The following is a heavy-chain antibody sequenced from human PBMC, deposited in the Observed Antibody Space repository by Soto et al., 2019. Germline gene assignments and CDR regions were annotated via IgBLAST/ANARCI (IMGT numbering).Heavy chain of an antibody. CDR3: ARGTYYYDSSGTYYFDY. Sequence: GGSLRLSCAASGFTFSSYWMSWVRQAPGKGLEWVANIKQDGSEKYYVDSVKGRFTISRDNAKNSLYLQMNSLRAEDTAVYYCARGTYYYDSSGTYYFDYWGQGTLVTVSS. CDR1: GFTFSSYW. CDR2: IKQDGSEK. D-gene: IGHD3-22*01. J-gene: IGHJ4*02. V-gene: IGHV3-7*03.